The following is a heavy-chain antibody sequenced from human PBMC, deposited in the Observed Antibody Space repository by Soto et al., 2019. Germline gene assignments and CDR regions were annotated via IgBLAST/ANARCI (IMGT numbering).Heavy chain of an antibody. CDR2: IYYSGST. J-gene: IGHJ6*01. V-gene: IGHV4-59*01. CDR3: ARNPLWFGEDYYYGMDV. D-gene: IGHD3-10*01. Sequence: SETLSLTCTVSGGSISSYYWSWIRQPPGKGLEWIGYIYYSGSTNYNPSLKSRVTISVDTSKNQFSLKLSSVTAADTAVYYCARNPLWFGEDYYYGMDVWGQGTKVTVSS. CDR1: GGSISSYY.